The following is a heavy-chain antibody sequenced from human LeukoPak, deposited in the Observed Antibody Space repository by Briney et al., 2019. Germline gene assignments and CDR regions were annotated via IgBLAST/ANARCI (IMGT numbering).Heavy chain of an antibody. CDR2: FYYSGIT. V-gene: IGHV4-39*01. Sequence: PSETLSLTCGVSGDSIRSSSYYWGWIRQPPGKGLEWIGSFYYSGITYSNPSLKSRVTISVDTSKNQFSLKLSSVTAADTAVYYCARVLLPRKRSGYHYWGQGTLVTVSS. D-gene: IGHD3-22*01. CDR3: ARVLLPRKRSGYHY. J-gene: IGHJ4*02. CDR1: GDSIRSSSYY.